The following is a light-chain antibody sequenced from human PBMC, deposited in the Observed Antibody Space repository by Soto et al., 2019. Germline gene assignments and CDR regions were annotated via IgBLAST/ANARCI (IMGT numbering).Light chain of an antibody. V-gene: IGLV2-14*01. Sequence: SALAQPASVSVSPGQSITISCAGTRDDIGAYDYVSWYQQHPGNAPKLLVYEVTNRPSGVSDRFSGSKSGNTASLTISGLQAEDEADYYCNSYTNSSAVVFGGGTKVTVL. CDR3: NSYTNSSAVV. J-gene: IGLJ2*01. CDR1: RDDIGAYDY. CDR2: EVT.